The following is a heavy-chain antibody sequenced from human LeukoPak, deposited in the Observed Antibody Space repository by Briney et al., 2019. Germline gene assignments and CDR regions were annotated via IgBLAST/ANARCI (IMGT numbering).Heavy chain of an antibody. V-gene: IGHV3-9*03. CDR3: AKDISGGYGPFDY. CDR1: GFTFDDYA. J-gene: IGHJ4*02. D-gene: IGHD5-18*01. Sequence: GGSLRLSCAASGFTFDDYAMHWVRQAPGKGLEWVSGISWNSDSIGYADSVKGRFTISRDNAKNSLYLQMNSLRAEDVALYYCAKDISGGYGPFDYWGQGTLVTVSS. CDR2: ISWNSDSI.